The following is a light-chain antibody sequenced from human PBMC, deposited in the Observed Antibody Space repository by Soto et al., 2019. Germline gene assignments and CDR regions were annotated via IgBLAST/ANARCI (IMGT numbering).Light chain of an antibody. J-gene: IGKJ1*01. CDR2: AAS. CDR3: QQCFSIPPT. CDR1: HSIDND. V-gene: IGKV1-39*01. Sequence: DIQMTQSPSSLSASVGDRITITCRASHSIDNDLSWYQLKPGKAPRLLIYAASNLQRGVPSRFTGSGSGTDFTLTINNLQPDDFAVYYCQQCFSIPPTFGHGTKVETK.